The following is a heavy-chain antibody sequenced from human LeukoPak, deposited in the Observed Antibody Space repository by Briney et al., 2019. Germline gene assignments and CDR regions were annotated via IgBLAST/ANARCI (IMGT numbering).Heavy chain of an antibody. D-gene: IGHD3-9*01. V-gene: IGHV3-7*04. CDR1: GFTFSSYW. CDR3: ARAKVLRYFDGSGAFDI. Sequence: PGGSLRLSCAASGFTFSSYWMSWVRQAPGKGLEWVANIKQDGSEKYYVDSVKGRFTISRDNAKNSLYLHMNSLRAEDTAVYYCARAKVLRYFDGSGAFDIWGQGTMVSASS. CDR2: IKQDGSEK. J-gene: IGHJ3*02.